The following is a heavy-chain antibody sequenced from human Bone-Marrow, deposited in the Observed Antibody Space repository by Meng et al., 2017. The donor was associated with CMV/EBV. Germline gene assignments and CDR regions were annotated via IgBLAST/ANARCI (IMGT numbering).Heavy chain of an antibody. CDR1: GGSISSYY. D-gene: IGHD2/OR15-2a*01. CDR2: IHHTGNT. Sequence: SETLSLTCTVSGGSISSYYWNWIRQPPGKGLEWIGFIHHTGNTMQNPSLDSRVAMSVDASNNQISLRLRSVTTADTAIYFCARWGVIEAYDIWGQGTLVTVSS. CDR3: ARWGVIEAYDI. V-gene: IGHV4-59*01. J-gene: IGHJ3*02.